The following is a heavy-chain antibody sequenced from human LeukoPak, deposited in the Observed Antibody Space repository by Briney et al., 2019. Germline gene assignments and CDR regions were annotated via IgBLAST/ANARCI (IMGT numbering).Heavy chain of an antibody. CDR2: ISSSGSTI. V-gene: IGHV3-48*03. CDR1: GFTFSSYE. D-gene: IGHD6-13*01. Sequence: GGSLRLSCAASGFTFSSYEMNWVRQAPGKGLEWVSYISSSGSTIYYADSVKGRFTISRDNAKNSLYLQMNSLRAEDTAVYYCARGCGSSCQPNLDYWGQGTLATVSS. CDR3: ARGCGSSCQPNLDY. J-gene: IGHJ4*02.